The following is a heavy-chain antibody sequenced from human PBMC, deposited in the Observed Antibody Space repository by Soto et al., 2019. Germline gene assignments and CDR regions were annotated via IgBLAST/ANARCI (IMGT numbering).Heavy chain of an antibody. V-gene: IGHV3-15*01. CDR1: GFTFSHGW. CDR2: IKSLSDGGTA. D-gene: IGHD2-2*02. J-gene: IGHJ6*02. CDR3: YIPFYHHSMDV. Sequence: GGSLRLSCTASGFTFSHGWMTWIRQTPGMGLEWVGRIKSLSDGGTADYGAPVKGRFTLSRDDSRNTVFLQMTSLKTDDTAVYYCYIPFYHHSMDVWGQGTTVTVSS.